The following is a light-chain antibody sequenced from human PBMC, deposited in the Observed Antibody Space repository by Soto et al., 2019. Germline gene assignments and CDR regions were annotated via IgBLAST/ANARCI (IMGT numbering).Light chain of an antibody. CDR3: CAYAGSNTVV. Sequence: QSALTQPASVSGSPGQSITISCTGTSSDVGSYNLVSWYQQHPGKAPKLMIYEGNKRPSGVSNRFSASKSGNTASLTISGLQAXXXADYYCCAYAGSNTVVFGGGTKLTVL. V-gene: IGLV2-23*01. CDR2: EGN. J-gene: IGLJ2*01. CDR1: SSDVGSYNL.